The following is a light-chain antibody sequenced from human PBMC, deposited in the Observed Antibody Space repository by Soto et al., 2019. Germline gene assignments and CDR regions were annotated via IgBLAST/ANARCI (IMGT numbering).Light chain of an antibody. CDR2: GNN. V-gene: IGLV1-44*01. CDR3: AVWDDSLNGVV. Sequence: QSVLTQPPSASGTPGQRVTISCSGSSSNIGSNIVNWYQQLPGTAPKVLIYGNNQRPSGVPDRFSGSKSGTSASLAISGLQSEDEADYHCAVWDDSLNGVVFGGGTKSPS. CDR1: SSNIGSNI. J-gene: IGLJ2*01.